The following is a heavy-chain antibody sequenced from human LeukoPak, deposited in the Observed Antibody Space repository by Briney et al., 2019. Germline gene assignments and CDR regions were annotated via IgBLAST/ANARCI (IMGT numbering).Heavy chain of an antibody. CDR2: IKQDGSEK. D-gene: IGHD1-26*01. J-gene: IGHJ4*02. V-gene: IGHV3-7*01. Sequence: GGSLRLSCAASGFTFSTYSMNWVRQAPGKGLELVANIKQDGSEKYYVDSVQGLFTISRDNAKNSLYLQMNSLRVEDTAVYYCARRIVGPTSGGDYWGQRTPVTVSS. CDR3: ARRIVGPTSGGDY. CDR1: GFTFSTYS.